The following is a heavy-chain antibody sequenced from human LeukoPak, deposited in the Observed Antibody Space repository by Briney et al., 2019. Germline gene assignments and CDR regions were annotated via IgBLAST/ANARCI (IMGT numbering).Heavy chain of an antibody. CDR3: ARTHTPSIAAAGTEYYYYYYMDV. CDR1: GYTFTDYY. Sequence: GAAVKVSCKASGYTFTDYYIHWVRQAPGQGLEWMGWINPNSGDTNYAQKFQGWVTMTRDMSISTAYMELSRLRSDDTAVYYCARTHTPSIAAAGTEYYYYYYMDVWGKGTTVTISS. CDR2: INPNSGDT. J-gene: IGHJ6*03. D-gene: IGHD6-13*01. V-gene: IGHV1-2*04.